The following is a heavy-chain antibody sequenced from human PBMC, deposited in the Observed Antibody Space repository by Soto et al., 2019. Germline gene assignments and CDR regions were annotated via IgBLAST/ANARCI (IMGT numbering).Heavy chain of an antibody. CDR2: ISWNSGSI. CDR3: AKSDSSGWADY. CDR1: GFTFDDYA. D-gene: IGHD6-19*01. J-gene: IGHJ4*02. Sequence: EVQLVESGGGLVQPGRSLRLSCAASGFTFDDYAMHWVRQAPGKGLEWVSGISWNSGSIGYADSVKGRFTISRDNAKNSLYLQMNSRRAEDTALYYCAKSDSSGWADYWGQGTLVTVSS. V-gene: IGHV3-9*01.